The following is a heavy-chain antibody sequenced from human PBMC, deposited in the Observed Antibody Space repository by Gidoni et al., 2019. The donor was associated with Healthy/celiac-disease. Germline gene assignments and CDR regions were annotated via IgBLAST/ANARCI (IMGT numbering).Heavy chain of an antibody. CDR3: AKAVPYSSGPDAFDI. Sequence: EVQLLESAGGLVQPGGSPRLPCAASGFTFRRYAMSWVRQAPGQGLEWVSAISGSGGSTYYADSVKGRFTISRDNSKNTLYLQMNSLRAEDTAVYYCAKAVPYSSGPDAFDIWGQGTMVTVSS. CDR2: ISGSGGST. V-gene: IGHV3-23*01. D-gene: IGHD6-19*01. CDR1: GFTFRRYA. J-gene: IGHJ3*02.